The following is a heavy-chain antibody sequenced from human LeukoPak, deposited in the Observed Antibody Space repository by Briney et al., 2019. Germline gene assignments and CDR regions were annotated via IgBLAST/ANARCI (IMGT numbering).Heavy chain of an antibody. D-gene: IGHD4-17*01. CDR3: ARDPSRSMTTVTTRSEPPPID. J-gene: IGHJ4*02. Sequence: GGSLRLSCAASGFTFSSYGMHWVRQAPGKGLEWVAVIWYDGGNKYYADSVKGRFTISRDNSKNTLYLQMNSLRAEDTAVYYCARDPSRSMTTVTTRSEPPPIDWGQGTLVTVSS. CDR2: IWYDGGNK. CDR1: GFTFSSYG. V-gene: IGHV3-33*01.